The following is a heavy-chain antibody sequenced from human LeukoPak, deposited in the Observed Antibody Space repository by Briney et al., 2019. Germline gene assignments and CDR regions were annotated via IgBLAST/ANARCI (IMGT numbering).Heavy chain of an antibody. CDR3: TTSSAYDHLFDF. CDR1: GFTFTDAW. D-gene: IGHD5-12*01. Sequence: GGSLRLSCAVSGFTFTDAWMSWVRQAPGKGLEWVGRIKSKTDGGTTDYAAPVKGRLTISRDDSENTVYLQMNSLKAEETAVYYCTTSSAYDHLFDFWGQGTLVTVSS. CDR2: IKSKTDGGTT. J-gene: IGHJ4*02. V-gene: IGHV3-15*01.